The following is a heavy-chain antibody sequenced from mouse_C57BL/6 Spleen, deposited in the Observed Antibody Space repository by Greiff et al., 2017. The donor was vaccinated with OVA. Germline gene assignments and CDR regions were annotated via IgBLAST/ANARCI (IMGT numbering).Heavy chain of an antibody. V-gene: IGHV1-58*01. CDR1: GYTFTSYG. CDR3: ARSGGPVEPYAMDY. Sequence: EVQRVESGAELVRPGSSVKMSCKTSGYTFTSYGINWVKQRPGQGLEWIGYIYIGNGYTEYNEKFKGKATLTSDTSSSTAYMQLSSLTSEDSAIYFCARSGGPVEPYAMDYWGQGTSVTVSS. CDR2: IYIGNGYT. D-gene: IGHD1-1*01. J-gene: IGHJ4*01.